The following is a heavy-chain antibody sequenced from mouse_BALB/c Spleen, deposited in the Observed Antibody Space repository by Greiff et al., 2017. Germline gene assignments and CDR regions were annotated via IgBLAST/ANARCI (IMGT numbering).Heavy chain of an antibody. CDR1: GFTFSSYA. D-gene: IGHD2-4*01. Sequence: EVQLVESGGGLVKPGGSLKLSCAASGFTFSSYAMSWVRQTPEKRLEWVASISSGGSTYYPDSVKGRFTISRDNARNILYLQMSSLRSEDTAMYYCARERDYYDYMFAYWGQGTLVTVSA. CDR3: ARERDYYDYMFAY. CDR2: ISSGGST. J-gene: IGHJ3*01. V-gene: IGHV5-6-5*01.